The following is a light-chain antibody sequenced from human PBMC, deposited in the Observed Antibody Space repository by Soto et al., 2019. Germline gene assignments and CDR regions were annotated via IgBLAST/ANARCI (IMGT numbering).Light chain of an antibody. V-gene: IGKV1-39*01. CDR1: QSISSY. CDR2: AAS. Sequence: DIQMTQSPSSLSASVGDRVTITCRASQSISSYLNWYQQKPGKAPKLLIYAASSLQSGVPSRFSGSGSGTDFTLTINRLEPEDFALYYCQQYGSSPPTFGQGTKV. CDR3: QQYGSSPPT. J-gene: IGKJ1*01.